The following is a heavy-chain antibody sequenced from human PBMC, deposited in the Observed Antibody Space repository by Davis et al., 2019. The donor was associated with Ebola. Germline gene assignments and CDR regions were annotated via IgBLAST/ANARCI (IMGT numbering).Heavy chain of an antibody. CDR2: IIPILGIA. CDR1: GGTFSSYT. CDR3: ARKRLQWLVAFDY. Sequence: SVKVSCKASGGTFSSYTISWVRQAPGQGLEWMGRIIPILGIANYAQKFQGRVTITADKSTSTAYMELSSLRSEDTAVYYCARKRLQWLVAFDYWGQGTLVTVSS. D-gene: IGHD6-19*01. J-gene: IGHJ4*02. V-gene: IGHV1-69*02.